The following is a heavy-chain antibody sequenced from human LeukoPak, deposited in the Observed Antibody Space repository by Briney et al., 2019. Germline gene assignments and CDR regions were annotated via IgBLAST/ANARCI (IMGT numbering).Heavy chain of an antibody. CDR3: ARMSNSSPIIDY. Sequence: SETLSLTCAVSGGSITSISYYWGWIRQPPGKGLQWIGSVSYSGNTYYNPSLKSRVTISVDTAKNQFSLKLNSVTATDTAVYYCARMSNSSPIIDYWGQGTLVTVSS. J-gene: IGHJ4*02. CDR2: VSYSGNT. CDR1: GGSITSISYY. D-gene: IGHD6-13*01. V-gene: IGHV4-39*07.